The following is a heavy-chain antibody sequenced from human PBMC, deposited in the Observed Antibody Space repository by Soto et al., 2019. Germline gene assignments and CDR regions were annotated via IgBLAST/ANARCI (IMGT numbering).Heavy chain of an antibody. CDR3: ASGPRDSREDYDILTGYYWPFDY. CDR1: GFTFSSYA. Sequence: GGSLRLSCAASGFTFSSYAMSWVRQAPGKGLEWVSAISGSGGSTYYADSVKGRFTISRDNSKNTLYLQMNSLRAEDTAVYYCASGPRDSREDYDILTGYYWPFDYWGQGTLVTVSS. V-gene: IGHV3-23*01. CDR2: ISGSGGST. D-gene: IGHD3-9*01. J-gene: IGHJ4*02.